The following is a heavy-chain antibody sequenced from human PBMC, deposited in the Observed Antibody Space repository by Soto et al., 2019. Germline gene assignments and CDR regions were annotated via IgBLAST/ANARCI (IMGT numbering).Heavy chain of an antibody. CDR3: AKGGRQWLVTSDFNY. CDR1: GFTFSDYA. CDR2: VSHDGRNT. D-gene: IGHD6-19*01. Sequence: VQLVESGGGVVQPGRSLRLSCAASGFTFSDYAMHWVRQAPGKGLEWVAVVSHDGRNTHYADSVKGRFTISRDSSKNPVSLEMTSLRAEDTGVYYCAKGGRQWLVTSDFNYWGQGAGVTVSS. J-gene: IGHJ4*02. V-gene: IGHV3-30*18.